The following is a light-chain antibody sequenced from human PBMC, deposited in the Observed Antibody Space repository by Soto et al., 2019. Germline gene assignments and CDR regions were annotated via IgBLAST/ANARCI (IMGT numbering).Light chain of an antibody. Sequence: EIVMKQSPVTLSVSPGERATLSCRASRFVGSNLAWYQQTPGQAPRLIIYGASTRATGIPARFSGSGSGTEFTLTISTLQSEDFAVYFCQQYHNWPPITFGQGTRLQIK. V-gene: IGKV3D-15*01. CDR3: QQYHNWPPIT. CDR2: GAS. J-gene: IGKJ5*01. CDR1: RFVGSN.